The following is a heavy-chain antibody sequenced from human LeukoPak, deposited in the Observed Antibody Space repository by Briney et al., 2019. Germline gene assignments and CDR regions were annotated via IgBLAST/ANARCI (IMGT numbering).Heavy chain of an antibody. Sequence: PGGSLRLSCAASGFTFSSYEVNWVRQAPGKGLEWVSYISSSSSTIYYADSVKGRFTISRDNAKNSLYLQMNSLRAEDTAVYYCARGDCSGGSCYLSLTTIDYWGQGTLVTVSS. D-gene: IGHD2-15*01. V-gene: IGHV3-48*03. CDR1: GFTFSSYE. J-gene: IGHJ4*02. CDR3: ARGDCSGGSCYLSLTTIDY. CDR2: ISSSSSTI.